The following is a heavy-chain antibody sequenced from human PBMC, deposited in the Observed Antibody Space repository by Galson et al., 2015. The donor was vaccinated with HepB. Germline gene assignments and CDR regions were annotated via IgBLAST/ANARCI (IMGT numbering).Heavy chain of an antibody. CDR2: ISYDGSNK. CDR3: ARVDDFWSGYSPVSATPLPPSS. Sequence: SLRLSCAASGFTFSSYAMHWVRQAPGKGLEWVAVISYDGSNKYYADSVKGRFTISRDNSKNTLYLQMNSLRAEDTAVYYCARVDDFWSGYSPVSATPLPPSSWGQGTLVTVSS. D-gene: IGHD3-3*01. CDR1: GFTFSSYA. J-gene: IGHJ4*02. V-gene: IGHV3-30-3*01.